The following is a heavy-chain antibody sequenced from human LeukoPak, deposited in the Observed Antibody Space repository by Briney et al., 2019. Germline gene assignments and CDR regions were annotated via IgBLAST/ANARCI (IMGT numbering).Heavy chain of an antibody. J-gene: IGHJ3*02. V-gene: IGHV4-59*01. Sequence: SETLSLTCTVSGGSISSCYWSWIRQPPGKGLEWIGYIYYSGSTNYNPSLKSRVTISVDTSKNQFSLKLSSVTAADTAVYYCARSSWTEEGHAFDIWGQGTMVTVSS. CDR3: ARSSWTEEGHAFDI. CDR2: IYYSGST. D-gene: IGHD3/OR15-3a*01. CDR1: GGSISSCY.